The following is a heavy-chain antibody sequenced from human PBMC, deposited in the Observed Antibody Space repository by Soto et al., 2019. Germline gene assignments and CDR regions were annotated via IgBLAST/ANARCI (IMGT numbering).Heavy chain of an antibody. J-gene: IGHJ3*02. CDR2: IKPDGSEK. V-gene: IGHV3-7*01. CDR3: TRMSASRACDI. Sequence: GGSLRLSCAASGFTFSSYAMRWVRQTPGKGLEWVATIKPDGSEKYYVDSVKGRFTISRDNPRNSLYLQMDSLGVEDTAVYYCTRMSASRACDIWGQGTMVTVSS. CDR1: GFTFSSYA.